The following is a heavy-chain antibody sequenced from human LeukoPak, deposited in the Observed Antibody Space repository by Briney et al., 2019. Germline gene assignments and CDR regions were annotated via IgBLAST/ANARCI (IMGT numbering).Heavy chain of an antibody. V-gene: IGHV4-34*01. J-gene: IGHJ4*02. CDR1: GDSFSGYY. D-gene: IGHD6-6*01. CDR2: INHSGST. Sequence: PSETLSLTCAVYGDSFSGYYWSWIRQPPGKGLEWIGEINHSGSTNYNPSLTSRVTISVDTSKNQFSLKLSSVTAADTAVYYCARRAARRGPVDYWGQGTLVTVSS. CDR3: ARRAARRGPVDY.